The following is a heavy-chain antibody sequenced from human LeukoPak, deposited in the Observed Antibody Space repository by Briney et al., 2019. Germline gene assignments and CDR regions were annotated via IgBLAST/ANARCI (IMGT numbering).Heavy chain of an antibody. J-gene: IGHJ3*01. CDR3: AKDHGGIVF. D-gene: IGHD3-16*01. CDR2: ISYDGSNK. V-gene: IGHV3-30*18. Sequence: PGGSLRLSCAASGFTFSSYGMHWVRQAPGKGLEWVAVISYDGSNKYYATSVKGRFTISRANSKNTLYLQMTSLRAEDTAVYYCAKDHGGIVFGGQGTMFTVSS. CDR1: GFTFSSYG.